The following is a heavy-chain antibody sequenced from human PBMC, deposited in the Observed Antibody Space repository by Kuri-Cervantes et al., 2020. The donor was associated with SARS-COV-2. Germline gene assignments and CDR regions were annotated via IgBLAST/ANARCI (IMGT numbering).Heavy chain of an antibody. J-gene: IGHJ4*02. Sequence: SVKVSCKASGFTFTSSAVQWVRQARGQRLEWIGWIVVGSGNTNYAQKFQERVTITRDMSTSTAYMELSSLRSEDTAVYYCARKYSSGWYYFDYWGQGTLVTVSS. CDR3: ARKYSSGWYYFDY. V-gene: IGHV1-58*01. CDR1: GFTFTSSA. CDR2: IVVGSGNT. D-gene: IGHD6-19*01.